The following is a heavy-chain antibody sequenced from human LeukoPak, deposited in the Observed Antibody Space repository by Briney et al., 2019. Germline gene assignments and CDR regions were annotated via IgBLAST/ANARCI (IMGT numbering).Heavy chain of an antibody. J-gene: IGHJ6*02. CDR3: ARTRKRPTMVRGVPTYYGMDV. CDR1: GGSFSGYY. V-gene: IGHV4-34*01. D-gene: IGHD3-10*01. Sequence: SETLSLTCAVYGGSFSGYYWSWIRQPPGKGLEWIGEINHSGSTNYNPSLKSRVTISVDTSKNQFSPKLSSVTAADTAVYYCARTRKRPTMVRGVPTYYGMDVWGQGTTVTVSS. CDR2: INHSGST.